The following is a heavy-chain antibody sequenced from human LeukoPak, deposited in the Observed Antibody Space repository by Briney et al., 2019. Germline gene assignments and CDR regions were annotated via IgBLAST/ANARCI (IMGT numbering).Heavy chain of an antibody. CDR3: ARRGGSGSRGDYYFDY. CDR2: VYNNGTT. CDR1: GGSISNYY. J-gene: IGHJ4*02. Sequence: PSETLSLTCTVSGGSISNYYCSWIRQPPGKGLEWIGYVYNNGTTNYNPSLKSRVTISVDTSKNQFSLKLSSVTAADTAVYYCARRGGSGSRGDYYFDYWGQGTLVTVSS. D-gene: IGHD3-10*01. V-gene: IGHV4-4*08.